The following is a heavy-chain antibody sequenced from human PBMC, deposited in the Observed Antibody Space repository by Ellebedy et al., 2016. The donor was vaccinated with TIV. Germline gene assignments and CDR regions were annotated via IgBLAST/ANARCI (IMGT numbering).Heavy chain of an antibody. D-gene: IGHD2-8*02. CDR1: GFTFSRNY. V-gene: IGHV3-7*04. J-gene: IGHJ4*02. Sequence: GESLKISXEASGFTFSRNYMTWVRQAPGKGLESVAKIRPDGGETYYLDSVTGRFSISRDNAKNALYLQMNNLRGEDTAVYFCAREDYWRFDLWGQGILVSVSS. CDR3: AREDYWRFDL. CDR2: IRPDGGET.